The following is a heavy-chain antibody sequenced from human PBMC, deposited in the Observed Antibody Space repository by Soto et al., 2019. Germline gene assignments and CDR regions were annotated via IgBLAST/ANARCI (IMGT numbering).Heavy chain of an antibody. J-gene: IGHJ4*02. CDR1: GFTFSSYD. V-gene: IGHV3-13*04. CDR2: IGTAGDT. Sequence: PGGSLRLSCSASGFTFSSYDMHWVRQGPGKGLEWVSAIGTAGDTNYAGSVKGRFTISRENAKNSLYLQMNSLRAGDTAIYFCARAIGPTLFDDWGQGTLGTVS. CDR3: ARAIGPTLFDD. D-gene: IGHD3-22*01.